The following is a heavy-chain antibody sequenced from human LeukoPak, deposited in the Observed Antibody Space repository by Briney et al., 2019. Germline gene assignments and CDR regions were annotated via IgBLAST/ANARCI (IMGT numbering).Heavy chain of an antibody. CDR1: GGTFTDYF. J-gene: IGHJ6*02. D-gene: IGHD3-22*01. CDR3: ARSTMAKIVVVHSFSYGMYI. Sequence: PSETLSLSCTVFGGTFTDYFWTWIRHSPGKGLEWIGEINDYTGDTKYNPSLNGRVSISLEKSKNQLYLELRCVTAADTAVYYCARSTMAKIVVVHSFSYGMYISGQGDTFTASS. CDR2: INDYTGDT. V-gene: IGHV4-34*01.